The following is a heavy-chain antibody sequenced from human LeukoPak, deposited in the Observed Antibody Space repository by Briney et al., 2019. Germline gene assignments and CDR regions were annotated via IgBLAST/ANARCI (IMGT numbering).Heavy chain of an antibody. V-gene: IGHV1-69*13. D-gene: IGHD6-13*01. CDR3: ARSKKAAGQYYYYYYYMDV. CDR2: IIPIFGTA. Sequence: ASVKVSCKASGGTFSSYAISWVRQAPGQGLEWMGGIIPIFGTANYAQKFQGRVTITADESTSTAYMELSSLRSEDTAVYYCARSKKAAGQYYYYYYYMDVWGKGTTVTVSS. CDR1: GGTFSSYA. J-gene: IGHJ6*03.